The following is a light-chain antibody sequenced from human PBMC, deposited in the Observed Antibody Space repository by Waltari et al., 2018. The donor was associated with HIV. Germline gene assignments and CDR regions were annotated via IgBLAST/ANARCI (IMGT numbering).Light chain of an antibody. CDR2: DDS. CDR1: NLGTKN. V-gene: IGLV3-21*02. J-gene: IGLJ3*02. CDR3: QVWDYNSDRWV. Sequence: SYVLTQPPSVSVAPGQTARITCGGNNLGTKNMTRYKQRPGQAPVLVVSDDSDRPSDIPERFSGSNSANTATLSISRVEAGDEADYYCQVWDYNSDRWVFGGGTKLTVL.